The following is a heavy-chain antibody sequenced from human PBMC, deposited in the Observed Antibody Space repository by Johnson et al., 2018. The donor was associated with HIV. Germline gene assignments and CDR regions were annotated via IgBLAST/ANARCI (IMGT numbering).Heavy chain of an antibody. V-gene: IGHV3-20*04. D-gene: IGHD2-15*01. CDR3: AGVSRYCSGGSCLDAFDI. CDR2: INWNGGST. CDR1: GISFDDYG. J-gene: IGHJ3*02. Sequence: VQLLESGGGVVRPGGSLRLSCAASGISFDDYGMSWVRQAPGKGLEWVSGINWNGGSTHHADSVKGRFTISRDNAKKSLYLQMNSLRAEDTALYYCAGVSRYCSGGSCLDAFDIWGQGTMVTVSS.